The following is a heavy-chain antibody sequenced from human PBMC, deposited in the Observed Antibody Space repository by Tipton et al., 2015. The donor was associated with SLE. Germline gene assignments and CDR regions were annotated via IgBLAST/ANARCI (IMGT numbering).Heavy chain of an antibody. D-gene: IGHD1-26*01. CDR2: TNHDGSST. J-gene: IGHJ3*02. CDR3: ARALVGVNGAFDI. Sequence: SLRLSCVASGFIFSGYWMHWVRQVPGQGLEWVAHTNHDGSSTNYADSVKGRFTISRDNAKNTLYLQMNSLTAEDTAVYYCARALVGVNGAFDIWGQGTMVTASS. V-gene: IGHV3-74*01. CDR1: GFIFSGYW.